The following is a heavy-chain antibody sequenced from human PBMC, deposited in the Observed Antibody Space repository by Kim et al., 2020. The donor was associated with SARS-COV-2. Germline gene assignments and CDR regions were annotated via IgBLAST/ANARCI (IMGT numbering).Heavy chain of an antibody. CDR3: ARGFFGDGFDV. J-gene: IGHJ6*02. V-gene: IGHV3-74*01. Sequence: GGSLRLSCAVSRFTFNNYWINWVRHAPGKGLVWVSRISSDGSTTHYADSVKGRFIMSRDNAENTLYLQMNSLRAEDTAVYYCARGFFGDGFDVWGQGTTGTVS. CDR1: RFTFNNYW. CDR2: ISSDGSTT. D-gene: IGHD3-10*01.